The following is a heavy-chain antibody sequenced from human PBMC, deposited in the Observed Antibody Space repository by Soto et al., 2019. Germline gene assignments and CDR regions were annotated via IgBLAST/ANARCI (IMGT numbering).Heavy chain of an antibody. CDR3: AKARGWFGELLMDY. CDR2: ISGSGGST. CDR1: GFTFSSYA. J-gene: IGHJ4*02. Sequence: GALRLSCAASGFTFSSYAMSWVRQAPGKGLEWVSAISGSGGSTYYADSVKGRFTISRDNSKNTLYLQMNSLRAEDTAVYYCAKARGWFGELLMDYWGQGTLVTVSS. D-gene: IGHD3-10*01. V-gene: IGHV3-23*01.